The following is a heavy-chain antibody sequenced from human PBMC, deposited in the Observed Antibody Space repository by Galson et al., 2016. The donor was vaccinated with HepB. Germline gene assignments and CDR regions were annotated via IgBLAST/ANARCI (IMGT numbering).Heavy chain of an antibody. CDR1: GYTFTRYV. D-gene: IGHD3-22*01. CDR3: ARDRYSSGYYGMDV. Sequence: SVKVSCKASGYTFTRYVMHWVRQAPGQRLEWMGWINPGNGNTRDSQKFQGRVTITRGTSASTVSMELSSLRSEDTAVYYCARDRYSSGYYGMDVWGQGTTVTVSS. V-gene: IGHV1-3*01. J-gene: IGHJ6*02. CDR2: INPGNGNT.